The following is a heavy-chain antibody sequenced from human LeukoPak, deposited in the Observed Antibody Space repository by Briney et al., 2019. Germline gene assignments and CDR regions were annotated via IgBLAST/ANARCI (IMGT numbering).Heavy chain of an antibody. CDR2: ISSRSDYI. CDR1: GFTFSSYP. J-gene: IGHJ4*02. CDR3: SKAGDTNYYRYGDY. V-gene: IGHV3-21*04. D-gene: IGHD5-18*01. Sequence: GGSLRLSCAASGFTFSSYPMNWVRQAPGKGLEWVSSISSRSDYIYYADSVKGRFTISRDDAKNSLYLQMNNLRGEDTALYYCSKAGDTNYYRYGDYWGQGTLVTVSS.